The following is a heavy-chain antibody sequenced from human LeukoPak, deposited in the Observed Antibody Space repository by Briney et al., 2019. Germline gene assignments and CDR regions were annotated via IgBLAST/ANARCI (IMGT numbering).Heavy chain of an antibody. CDR1: GGSISSGGYY. Sequence: SEPLSLTCTVSGGSISSGGYYWSWIRQHPGKGLEWIGYIYYSGSTYYNPSLKSRVTISVDTSKNQFSLKLSSVTAADTAVYYCARGAGYCTNGVCYTYWFDPWGQGTLVTVSS. CDR3: ARGAGYCTNGVCYTYWFDP. J-gene: IGHJ5*02. D-gene: IGHD2-8*01. V-gene: IGHV4-31*03. CDR2: IYYSGST.